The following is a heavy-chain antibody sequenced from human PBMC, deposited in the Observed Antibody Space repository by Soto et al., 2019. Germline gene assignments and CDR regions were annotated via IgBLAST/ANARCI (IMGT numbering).Heavy chain of an antibody. CDR2: ISYDGSNK. V-gene: IGHV3-30*18. CDR3: AKDRNFGSGYYFGYSYSGMDV. CDR1: GVTFSSYG. Sequence: PGGSLRLSCAASGVTFSSYGRQWVVQAPGKGLEGVAVISYDGSNKYYADSVKGRFTISRDNSKNTLYLQMNSLRAEDTAVYYCAKDRNFGSGYYFGYSYSGMDVWGQGTTVTVSS. J-gene: IGHJ6*02. D-gene: IGHD3-22*01.